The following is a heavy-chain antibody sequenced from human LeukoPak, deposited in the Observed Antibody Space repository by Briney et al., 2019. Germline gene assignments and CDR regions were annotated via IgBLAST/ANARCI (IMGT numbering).Heavy chain of an antibody. J-gene: IGHJ4*02. D-gene: IGHD3-22*01. Sequence: GRSLRLSCAASVITFRSYWMTWVRQPPAKGLECVANIKPDGSEKHYVDSVEGRFTISRDNAKNSLFLEMNSLRAEDTAVYYCARGRMAVDSSYEYWGEGNLVTVSS. CDR1: VITFRSYW. V-gene: IGHV3-7*05. CDR2: IKPDGSEK. CDR3: ARGRMAVDSSYEY.